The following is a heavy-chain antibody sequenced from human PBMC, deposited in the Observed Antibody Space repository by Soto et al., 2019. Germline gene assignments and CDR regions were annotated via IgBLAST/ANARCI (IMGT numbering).Heavy chain of an antibody. CDR1: GFPFSTYA. D-gene: IGHD3-10*01. V-gene: IGHV3-23*01. CDR2: ISGGDFVT. Sequence: GSLRLSCAASGFPFSTYALSWVRQAPGKGLEWIAAISGGDFVTWYADSVKGRFTISRDNFRDSLYLQMNNLRGDDTALYYCSRVRSYQRDPFDIGATGTMFPVS. J-gene: IGHJ3*02. CDR3: SRVRSYQRDPFDI.